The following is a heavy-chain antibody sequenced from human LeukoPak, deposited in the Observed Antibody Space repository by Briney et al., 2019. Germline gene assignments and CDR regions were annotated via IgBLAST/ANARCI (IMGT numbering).Heavy chain of an antibody. J-gene: IGHJ4*02. Sequence: GGSLRLSCAASGFTFSSYAMSWVRQAPGKGLEWVSAISGSGGSTYYADSVKGRFTISRDNSKNTLHLQMNSLRAEDTAVYYCAKGLSFTMIVVVIIAHDYWGQGTLVTVSS. CDR3: AKGLSFTMIVVVIIAHDY. V-gene: IGHV3-23*01. CDR1: GFTFSSYA. CDR2: ISGSGGST. D-gene: IGHD3-22*01.